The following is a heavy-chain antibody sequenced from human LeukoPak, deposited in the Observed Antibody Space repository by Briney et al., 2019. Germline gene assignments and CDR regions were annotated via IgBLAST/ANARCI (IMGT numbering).Heavy chain of an antibody. J-gene: IGHJ3*02. CDR1: GGSISSYY. Sequence: PSETLSLTCTVSGGSISSYYWSWIRQPPGKGPEWIGYIYYSGSTNYNPSLKSRVTISVDTSKNQFSLKLSSVTAADTAVYYCARQTQTAWAYYYDNYAFDIWGQGTMVTVSS. D-gene: IGHD3-22*01. CDR2: IYYSGST. CDR3: ARQTQTAWAYYYDNYAFDI. V-gene: IGHV4-59*08.